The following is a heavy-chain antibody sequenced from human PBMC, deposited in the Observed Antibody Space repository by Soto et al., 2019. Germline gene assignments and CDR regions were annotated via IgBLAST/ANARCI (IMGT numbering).Heavy chain of an antibody. CDR2: ISAAGGST. V-gene: IGHV3-23*01. J-gene: IGHJ3*01. CDR1: GFTFRSYA. Sequence: GGSLRLSCAASGFTFRSYAMSWVRQAPGKGLEWVSSISAAGGSTYYADSVAGRFTISRDNSKNTLYLQMNSLRAEDTAVYYCAKYEGLAIVLGGAFVVCGPGTTVTV. CDR3: AKYEGLAIVLGGAFVV. D-gene: IGHD1-26*01.